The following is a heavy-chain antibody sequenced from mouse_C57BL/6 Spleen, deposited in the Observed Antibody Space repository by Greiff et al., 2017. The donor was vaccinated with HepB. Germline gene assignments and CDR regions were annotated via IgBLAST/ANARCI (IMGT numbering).Heavy chain of an antibody. D-gene: IGHD4-1*01. CDR1: GFTFSDYG. V-gene: IGHV5-17*01. CDR3: ARPNWDGWYFDV. J-gene: IGHJ1*03. Sequence: EVMLVESGGGLVKPGGSLKLSCAASGFTFSDYGMHWVRQAPEKGLEWVAYISSGSSTIYYADTVKGRFTISRDNAKNTLFLQMTSLRSEDTAMYYCARPNWDGWYFDVWGTGTTVTVSS. CDR2: ISSGSSTI.